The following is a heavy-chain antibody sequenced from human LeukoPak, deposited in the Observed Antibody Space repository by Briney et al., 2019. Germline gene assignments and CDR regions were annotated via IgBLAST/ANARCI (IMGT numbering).Heavy chain of an antibody. Sequence: PGGSLRLSCAASGFTFSSYAMSWVRQAPGKGLEWVSAISGSGGSTYYADSVKGRFTISRDNSKNTLYLQMNSLRAEDTAVYYCAKDQHLFGYYDSTSFDYWGQGTLVTVSS. V-gene: IGHV3-23*01. D-gene: IGHD3-22*01. CDR2: ISGSGGST. J-gene: IGHJ4*02. CDR3: AKDQHLFGYYDSTSFDY. CDR1: GFTFSSYA.